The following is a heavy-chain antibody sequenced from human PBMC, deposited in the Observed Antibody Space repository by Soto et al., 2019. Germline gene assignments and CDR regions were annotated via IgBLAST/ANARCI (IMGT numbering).Heavy chain of an antibody. CDR3: ARASHWSSGYYHYYYAMDV. J-gene: IGHJ6*02. V-gene: IGHV3-7*01. D-gene: IGHD3-22*01. CDR1: GSTFSIYW. CDR2: IKEDGSEK. Sequence: SLRLSCAASGSTFSIYWMTWVRQAPGKGLEWVANIKEDGSEKYYVDSVKGRFTISRDNAKNSLYLRMNSLRVEDTAVYYCARASHWSSGYYHYYYAMDVWGQGTTVTVSS.